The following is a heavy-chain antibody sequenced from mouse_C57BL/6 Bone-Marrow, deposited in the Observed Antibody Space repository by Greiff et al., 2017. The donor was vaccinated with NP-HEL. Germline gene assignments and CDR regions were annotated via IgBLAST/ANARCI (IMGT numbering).Heavy chain of an antibody. CDR3: ARGFYYGYPAWFAY. Sequence: VKLQQPGAELVKPGASVKLSCKASGYTFTSYWMHWVKQRPGQGLEWIGMIHPNSGSTNYNEKFKSKATLTVDKSSSTAYMQLSSLTSEDSAVYYCARGFYYGYPAWFAYWGQGTLVTVSA. CDR2: IHPNSGST. J-gene: IGHJ3*01. D-gene: IGHD2-2*01. CDR1: GYTFTSYW. V-gene: IGHV1-64*01.